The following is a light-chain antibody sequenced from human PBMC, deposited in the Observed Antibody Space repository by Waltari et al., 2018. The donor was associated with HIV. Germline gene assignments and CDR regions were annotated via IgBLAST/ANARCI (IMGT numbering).Light chain of an antibody. CDR1: QSVLYSSNNKNY. CDR3: QQYYSTPPT. CDR2: WAS. V-gene: IGKV4-1*01. Sequence: DIVMTQSPDSLVVSLGERAAINCKSSQSVLYSSNNKNYLAWYQQKPGQPPKLLIYWASTRDSGVPDRFSGSGSGTDFTLTISSLRAEDVALYYCQQYYSTPPTFGQGTKLEIK. J-gene: IGKJ2*01.